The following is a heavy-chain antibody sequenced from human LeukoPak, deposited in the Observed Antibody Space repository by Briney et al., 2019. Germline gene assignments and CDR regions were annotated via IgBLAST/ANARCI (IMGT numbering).Heavy chain of an antibody. CDR1: GFTFSSYA. CDR3: AKDLHHYDSSGYSPCDY. V-gene: IGHV3-23*01. J-gene: IGHJ4*02. CDR2: ISGSGGST. D-gene: IGHD3-22*01. Sequence: GGSLRLSCAASGFTFSSYAMSWVRQAPGKGLEWVSAISGSGGSTYYADSVKGRFTISRDNSKNTLYLQKNSLRAEDTAVYYCAKDLHHYDSSGYSPCDYRGQGTLVTVSS.